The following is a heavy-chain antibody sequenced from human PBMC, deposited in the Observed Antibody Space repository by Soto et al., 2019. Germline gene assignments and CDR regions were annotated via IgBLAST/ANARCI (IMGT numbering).Heavy chain of an antibody. V-gene: IGHV3-72*01. D-gene: IGHD1-26*01. J-gene: IGHJ4*02. CDR3: VMWYSGSPEN. Sequence: EVQLVESGGGLVQPGGSLRLSCVVSGFTLSDHYIDWVRQAPGKGLEWAGRTNNKAQRYTTEYAASVKGRFTISRDDSVNSVDLQTYCRKTGDSAVYYGVMWYSGSPENWSEGTLVTVSS. CDR2: TNNKAQRYTT. CDR1: GFTLSDHY.